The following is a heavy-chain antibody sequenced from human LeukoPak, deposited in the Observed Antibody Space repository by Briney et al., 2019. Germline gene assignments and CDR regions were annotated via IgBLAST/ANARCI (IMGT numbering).Heavy chain of an antibody. V-gene: IGHV3-21*04. CDR3: ARANARPASYYGMDV. J-gene: IGHJ6*02. D-gene: IGHD2-2*01. CDR1: GFTVSSNY. Sequence: PGGSLRLSCAASGFTVSSNYMSWLRQAPGKGLEWISDITSRSDSKYYVDSVKGRFIISRDNAKNSLYLQMNSLRAEDTAVYYCARANARPASYYGMDVWGQGTTVTVSS. CDR2: ITSRSDSK.